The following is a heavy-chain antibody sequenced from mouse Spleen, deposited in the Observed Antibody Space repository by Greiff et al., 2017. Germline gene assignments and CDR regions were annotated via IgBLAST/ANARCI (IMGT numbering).Heavy chain of an antibody. V-gene: IGHV1-18*01. Sequence: EVKLQESGPELVKPGASVKIPCKASGYTFTDYNMDWVKQSHGKSLEWIGDINPNNGGTIYNQKFKGKATLTVDKSSSTAYMELRSLTSEDTAVYYCAREPRIYYGHYYAMDYWGQGTSVTVSS. J-gene: IGHJ4*01. CDR2: INPNNGGT. CDR3: AREPRIYYGHYYAMDY. D-gene: IGHD2-1*01. CDR1: GYTFTDYN.